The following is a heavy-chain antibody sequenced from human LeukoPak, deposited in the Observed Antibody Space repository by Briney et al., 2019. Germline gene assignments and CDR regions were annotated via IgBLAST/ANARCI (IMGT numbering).Heavy chain of an antibody. V-gene: IGHV1-24*01. CDR3: AKAPVTTCRGAFCYPFDY. J-gene: IGHJ4*02. Sequence: ASVKVSCTVSGYTLTKLSIHWVRQAPGKGLEWMGGFNPEDGDKIYVQKFQGRVTMTEDTSTDTAYMELSSLRSEDTAVYYCAKAPVTTCRGAFCYPFDYWGLGTLVTVSS. CDR2: FNPEDGDK. CDR1: GYTLTKLS. D-gene: IGHD2-15*01.